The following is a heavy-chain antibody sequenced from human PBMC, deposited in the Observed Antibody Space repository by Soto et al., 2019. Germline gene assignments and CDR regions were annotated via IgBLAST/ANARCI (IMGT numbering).Heavy chain of an antibody. Sequence: QVQLQESGPGLVRPSETLSLTCAVSGGSVSSGLYYWTWLRQPPGQGLEWIGYDYHSGRTNYNTSLESRVTRSLDTSQNQYSRRLSSVTAADTAVYYCARDDSATVTTYRNYSSYFGVDVWGQGTTVTVYS. CDR2: DYHSGRT. CDR1: GGSVSSGLYY. J-gene: IGHJ6*02. CDR3: ARDDSATVTTYRNYSSYFGVDV. D-gene: IGHD4-17*01. V-gene: IGHV4-61*01.